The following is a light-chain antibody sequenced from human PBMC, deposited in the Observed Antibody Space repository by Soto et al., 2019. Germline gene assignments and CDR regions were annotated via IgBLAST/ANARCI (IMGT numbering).Light chain of an antibody. CDR2: WAS. J-gene: IGKJ3*01. CDR3: QQYYSSPFT. Sequence: DIVMTRSPDSLAVSLGERATINCKSSQSVLYSSKNKNYLGWYQQKPGQVPKLLIYWASTRESGVPDRFSGSGSGTDFTLTISSLQAEDVAVYYCQQYYSSPFTFGPGTKVDIK. CDR1: QSVLYSSKNKNY. V-gene: IGKV4-1*01.